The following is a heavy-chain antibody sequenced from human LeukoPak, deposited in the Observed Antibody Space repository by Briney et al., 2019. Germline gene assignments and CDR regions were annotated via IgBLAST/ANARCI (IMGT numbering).Heavy chain of an antibody. Sequence: GRSLRLSCAASGFTFSTFNMHWVRQAPGKGLGLVAGFSNDGRSTFYAENVQGRFTLSRDNSKNTLSLQMNSLRAEETAVYYCAKSYYYHSGSFDYWGQGTLVTVSS. CDR3: AKSYYYHSGSFDY. V-gene: IGHV3-30*18. CDR2: FSNDGRST. J-gene: IGHJ4*02. D-gene: IGHD3-10*01. CDR1: GFTFSTFN.